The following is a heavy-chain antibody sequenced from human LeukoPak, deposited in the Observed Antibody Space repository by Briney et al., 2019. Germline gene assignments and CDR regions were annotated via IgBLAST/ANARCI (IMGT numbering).Heavy chain of an antibody. J-gene: IGHJ4*02. V-gene: IGHV3-21*01. Sequence: GGSLRLSCAASGFTFNNYKMNWVRQAPGEGPEWVSSITSSGDYIYYADSVKGRFTISRDNAKNSLYLQMSSLRAEDTAVYYCARDQVDTAVALYYFDYWGQGTLVTVSS. D-gene: IGHD5-18*01. CDR1: GFTFNNYK. CDR3: ARDQVDTAVALYYFDY. CDR2: ITSSGDYI.